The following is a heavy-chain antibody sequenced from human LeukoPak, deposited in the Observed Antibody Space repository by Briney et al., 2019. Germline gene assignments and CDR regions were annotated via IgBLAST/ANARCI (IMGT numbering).Heavy chain of an antibody. V-gene: IGHV1-2*02. J-gene: IGHJ4*02. CDR1: GYTFTGYY. CDR2: INPNSGGT. CDR3: VLPAAIDY. Sequence: ASVKVSCKASGYTFTGYYMHWVRQAPGQGLEWMGWINPNSGGTNYAQKFQGRVTITRNTSISTAYMELSSLRSEDTAVYYCVLPAAIDYWGQGTLVTVSS. D-gene: IGHD2-2*01.